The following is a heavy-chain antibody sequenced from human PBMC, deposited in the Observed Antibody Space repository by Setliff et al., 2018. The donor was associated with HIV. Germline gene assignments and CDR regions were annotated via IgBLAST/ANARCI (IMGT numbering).Heavy chain of an antibody. CDR2: MNPKSGNT. J-gene: IGHJ6*03. CDR1: GYTFTTND. V-gene: IGHV1-8*02. D-gene: IGHD6-19*01. CDR3: ARELKSSSGWYGYFYTDV. Sequence: ASVKVSCKASGYTFTTNDINWVRQATGQGLEWMGWMNPKSGNTGYAQKFQGRVTMTRDTSIGTAYMELSSLRSDDTAVYYCARELKSSSGWYGYFYTDVWGKGTTVTVSS.